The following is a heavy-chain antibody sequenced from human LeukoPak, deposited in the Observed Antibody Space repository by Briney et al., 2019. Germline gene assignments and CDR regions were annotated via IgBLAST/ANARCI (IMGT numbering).Heavy chain of an antibody. CDR1: GSA. V-gene: IGHV1-18*01. Sequence: ASVKVSCKASGSAISWVRQAPGQGLEWMGWINVYNGHTKYSQKFQGRVTMTTDTSTYTVYMELRSLTSDDTAVFYCARDETGEYDCWGQGTLVTVSS. CDR3: ARDETGEYDC. D-gene: IGHD3-10*01. CDR2: INVYNGHT. J-gene: IGHJ4*02.